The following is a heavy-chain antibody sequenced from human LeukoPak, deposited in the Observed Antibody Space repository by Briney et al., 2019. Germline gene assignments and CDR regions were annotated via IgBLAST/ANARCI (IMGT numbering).Heavy chain of an antibody. D-gene: IGHD4-11*01. V-gene: IGHV3-7*01. Sequence: GGSLRLSCAASGFTFSTYWMSWVRQAPGKGLEWVANIKEDGSDKYYVDSVKGRFTISRDKAKSSLYMQMNSLRAEDTAVYYCAAMTSVTTGDYWGQGTLVTVSS. CDR2: IKEDGSDK. CDR3: AAMTSVTTGDY. J-gene: IGHJ4*02. CDR1: GFTFSTYW.